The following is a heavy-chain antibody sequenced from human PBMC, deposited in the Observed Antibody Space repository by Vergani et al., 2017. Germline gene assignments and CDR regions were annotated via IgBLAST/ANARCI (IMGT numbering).Heavy chain of an antibody. J-gene: IGHJ5*02. CDR3: ARIRQVGATPSDWCDP. D-gene: IGHD1-26*01. CDR1: GFSLSTSGMC. CDR2: IDWDDDK. Sequence: QVTLRESGPALVKPTQTLTLTCTFSGFSLSTSGMCVSWIRQPPGKALEWLALIDWDDDKYYSTSLKTRLTISKDTSKNQVVLTMTNMDPVDTATYYCARIRQVGATPSDWCDPWGQGTLVTVSS. V-gene: IGHV2-70*01.